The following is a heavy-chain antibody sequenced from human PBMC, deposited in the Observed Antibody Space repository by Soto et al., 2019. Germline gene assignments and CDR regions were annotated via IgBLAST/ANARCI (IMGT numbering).Heavy chain of an antibody. CDR3: ARRPRVAMAGSFSYYYGMDV. CDR2: IFYSGST. V-gene: IGHV4-39*01. J-gene: IGHJ6*02. Sequence: QVQLQESGPGLVKPSETLSLTCTVSGGSISGSSYYWAWIRQPPGKGLEWIGNIFYSGSTYYNPSLKSRVTISVDTSKNQFSLNLSSVTAADTAVYYCARRPRVAMAGSFSYYYGMDVWGQGTTVTVSS. D-gene: IGHD6-19*01. CDR1: GGSISGSSYY.